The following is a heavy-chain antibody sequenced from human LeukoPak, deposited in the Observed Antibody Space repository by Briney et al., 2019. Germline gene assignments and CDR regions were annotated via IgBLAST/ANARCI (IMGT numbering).Heavy chain of an antibody. CDR2: ISWHSGSI. CDR1: GFTFHDYA. J-gene: IGHJ4*02. CDR3: AKDTWDSSGYLSL. D-gene: IGHD3-22*01. Sequence: QPGGSLRLSCAASGFTFHDYAMHWVRQAPGKGLEWVSGISWHSGSIGYADSVKGRFTISRDNAKNSLYLQMNSLRAEDTALYYCAKDTWDSSGYLSLWGQGTLVTVSS. V-gene: IGHV3-9*01.